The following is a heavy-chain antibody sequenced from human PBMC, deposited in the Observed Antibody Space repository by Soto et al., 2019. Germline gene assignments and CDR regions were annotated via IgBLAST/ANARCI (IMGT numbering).Heavy chain of an antibody. D-gene: IGHD3-22*01. CDR1: GFTFSSYW. CDR2: ISWNSGSI. J-gene: IGHJ3*02. Sequence: PGGSLRLSCAAAGFTFSSYWMSWVRQAPGKGLEWVSGISWNSGSIGYADSVKGRFTISRDNAKNSLYLQMNSLRAEDTALYYCAKPYSSGYYYGAFDIWGQGTMVTVS. V-gene: IGHV3-9*01. CDR3: AKPYSSGYYYGAFDI.